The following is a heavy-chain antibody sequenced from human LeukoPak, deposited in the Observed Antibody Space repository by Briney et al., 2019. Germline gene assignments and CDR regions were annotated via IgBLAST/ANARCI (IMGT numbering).Heavy chain of an antibody. V-gene: IGHV3-30-3*01. CDR3: ARGWEWLTYYDILTGYLTPPYFDY. Sequence: GGSLRLSCAASGFTFSSYAMHWVRQAPGKGLEWVAVISYDGSNKYYADSVKGRFTISRDNSKNTLYLQMNSLRAEDTAVYYCARGWEWLTYYDILTGYLTPPYFDYWGQGTLVTVSS. CDR2: ISYDGSNK. D-gene: IGHD3-9*01. J-gene: IGHJ4*02. CDR1: GFTFSSYA.